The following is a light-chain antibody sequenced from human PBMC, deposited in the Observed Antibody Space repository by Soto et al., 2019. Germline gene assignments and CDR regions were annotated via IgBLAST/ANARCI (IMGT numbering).Light chain of an antibody. J-gene: IGKJ1*01. CDR3: QQYNSYPRT. Sequence: DIQMTQSPSTLSGSVGDRVTITCRASQTISSWLAWYQQKPGKAPKLLIYKASTLKSGVPSRFSGSGSGTEFTLTISSLQSDDSATYYCQQYNSYPRTFGQGTKVDIK. CDR2: KAS. V-gene: IGKV1-5*03. CDR1: QTISSW.